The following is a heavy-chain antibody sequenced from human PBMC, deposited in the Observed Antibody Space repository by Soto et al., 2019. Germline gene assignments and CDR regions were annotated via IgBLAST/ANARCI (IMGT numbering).Heavy chain of an antibody. V-gene: IGHV3-30*18. CDR2: ISYDGSNK. CDR3: AKDQRVATPPGGVDYYYGMDV. Sequence: PGGSLRLSCAASGFTFSSYGMHWVRQAPGKGLEWVAVISYDGSNKYYADSVKGRFTISRDNSKNTLYLQMNSLRAEDTAVYYCAKDQRVATPPGGVDYYYGMDVWGQGTTVTVSS. D-gene: IGHD5-12*01. J-gene: IGHJ6*02. CDR1: GFTFSSYG.